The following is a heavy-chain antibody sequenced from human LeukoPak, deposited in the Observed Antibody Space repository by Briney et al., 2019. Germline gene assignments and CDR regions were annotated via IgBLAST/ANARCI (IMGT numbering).Heavy chain of an antibody. V-gene: IGHV1-46*01. CDR2: INPSGGST. J-gene: IGHJ5*02. CDR3: ARGSMVRGVSDWFDP. Sequence: EASVKVSCKASGYTFTSYYMHWVRQAPGQGLEWMGIINPSGGSTSYAQKFQGRVTMTRDTSTSTVYMELSSLRSEDTAVYYCARGSMVRGVSDWFDPWGQGTLVTVSS. CDR1: GYTFTSYY. D-gene: IGHD3-10*01.